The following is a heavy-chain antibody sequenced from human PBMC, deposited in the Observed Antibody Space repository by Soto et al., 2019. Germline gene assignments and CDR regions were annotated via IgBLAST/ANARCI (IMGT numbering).Heavy chain of an antibody. CDR1: GFTVSSNY. D-gene: IGHD3-3*01. Sequence: PGGSLRLSCAASGFTVSSNYMSWVRQAPGKGLEWVSVIYSGGSTYYADYVKGRFTISRDNSKNTLYLQMNSLRAEDTAVYYCARDLKITIFGVVHMGYGMDVWGQGTTVTVSS. J-gene: IGHJ6*02. V-gene: IGHV3-53*01. CDR2: IYSGGST. CDR3: ARDLKITIFGVVHMGYGMDV.